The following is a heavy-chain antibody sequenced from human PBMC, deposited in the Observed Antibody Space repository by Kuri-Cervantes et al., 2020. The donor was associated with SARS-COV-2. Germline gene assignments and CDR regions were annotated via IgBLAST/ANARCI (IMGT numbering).Heavy chain of an antibody. CDR2: IYSGGST. J-gene: IGHJ6*02. V-gene: IGHV3-53*01. D-gene: IGHD6-6*01. CDR3: ASGDSSSSWNGYYYYGMDV. Sequence: GASLRLSCAASGFTVSSNYMSWVRQAPGKGLEWVSVIYSGGSTYYADSVKGRFTISRDNSKDTLYLQMNSLRAEDTAVYYCASGDSSSSWNGYYYYGMDVWGQGTTVTVSS. CDR1: GFTVSSNY.